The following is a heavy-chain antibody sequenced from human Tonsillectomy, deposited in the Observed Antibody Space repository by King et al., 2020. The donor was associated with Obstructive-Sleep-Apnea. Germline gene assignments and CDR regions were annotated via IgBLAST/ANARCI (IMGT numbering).Heavy chain of an antibody. CDR1: GGSISSFY. J-gene: IGHJ4*02. CDR3: ARHSGADILTGYYYYPVDS. V-gene: IGHV4-59*08. Sequence: VQLQESGPGLVKPSETLSLTCTVSGGSISSFYWSWIRQPPGKGLEWIGYIYYSGSTNYNPSLKSRVTISVDTSKNQFSLKLNSVTAADTAVYYCARHSGADILTGYYYYPVDSWGQGTLVTVSS. CDR2: IYYSGST. D-gene: IGHD3-9*01.